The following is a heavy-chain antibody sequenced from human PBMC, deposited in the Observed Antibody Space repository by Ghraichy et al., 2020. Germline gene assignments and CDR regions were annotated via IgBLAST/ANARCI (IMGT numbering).Heavy chain of an antibody. D-gene: IGHD6-19*01. CDR2: IKKDGSEK. J-gene: IGHJ4*02. Sequence: GGSLRLSCAASGFIFSGYWMSWVRQAPGKGPEWVANIKKDGSEKYYVDSVKGRFTISRDNAKNSLYLEMNSLRAEDTAVYYCARDHGGGWYFDYWGQGALVTVSS. V-gene: IGHV3-7*01. CDR3: ARDHGGGWYFDY. CDR1: GFIFSGYW.